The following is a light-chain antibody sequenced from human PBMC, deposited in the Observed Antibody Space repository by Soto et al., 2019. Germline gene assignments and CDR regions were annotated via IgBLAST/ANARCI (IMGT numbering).Light chain of an antibody. CDR1: QSIGSW. CDR2: AAS. Sequence: DTQMTQSPSTLSASVGDRVTITCRASQSIGSWLAWYQQKPGKAPKLLIYAASSLQSGVPSRFSGSGSGTDFTLTISSLQPEDFATYYCQQSYSTPPEGTFGQGTKVDIK. CDR3: QQSYSTPPEGT. J-gene: IGKJ1*01. V-gene: IGKV1-39*01.